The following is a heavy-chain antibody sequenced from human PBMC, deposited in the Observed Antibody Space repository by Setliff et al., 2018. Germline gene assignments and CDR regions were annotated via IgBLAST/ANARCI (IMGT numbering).Heavy chain of an antibody. CDR3: ARDPRLLYSSRWYEGWAFDI. D-gene: IGHD6-13*01. CDR1: GFTFSRNG. CDR2: IAQDGSEK. J-gene: IGHJ3*02. Sequence: GGSLRLSCAASGFTFSRNGMHWVRQAPGKGLEWVASIAQDGSEKYYVDSVKGRFTMSRDNAKNSVFLQMNSLRAEDTAVYYCARDPRLLYSSRWYEGWAFDIWGQGTMVTVSS. V-gene: IGHV3-7*03.